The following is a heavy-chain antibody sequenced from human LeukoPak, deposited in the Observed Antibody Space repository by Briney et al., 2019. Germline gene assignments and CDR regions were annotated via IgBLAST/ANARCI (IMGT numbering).Heavy chain of an antibody. CDR2: ISGSGAGT. Sequence: GGSLRLSCAASGFTFSNYAMSWVRQAPGKGLEWVSAISGSGAGTYCADSVKGRLTISRDNSKNTLYLQMNSLRAEDTAIYYCAKINNIAAAGTFDYWGQGTLVTVSS. CDR3: AKINNIAAAGTFDY. D-gene: IGHD6-13*01. CDR1: GFTFSNYA. J-gene: IGHJ4*02. V-gene: IGHV3-23*01.